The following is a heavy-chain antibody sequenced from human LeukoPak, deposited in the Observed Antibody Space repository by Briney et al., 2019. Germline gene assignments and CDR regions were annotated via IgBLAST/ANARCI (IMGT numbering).Heavy chain of an antibody. CDR1: GGSISSYY. V-gene: IGHV4-59*01. CDR2: IYYSGST. Sequence: PSETLSLTCTVSGGSISSYYWSWIRQPPGKGLEWIGYIYYSGSTNYNPSLKSRVTISVDTSKNQFSLKLSSVTAADTAVYYCARGGGFGELLSFWGKGTTVTVSS. J-gene: IGHJ6*04. CDR3: ARGGGFGELLSF. D-gene: IGHD3-10*01.